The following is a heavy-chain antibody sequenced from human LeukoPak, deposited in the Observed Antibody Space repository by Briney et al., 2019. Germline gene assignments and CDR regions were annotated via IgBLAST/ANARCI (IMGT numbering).Heavy chain of an antibody. CDR2: ITGSGGST. Sequence: GSLRLSYAASGFTFNTYAMNWVRQAPGKGLEWVSTITGSGGSTYYADSVKGRFTISRDNSKNTLYLQMNSLRAEDTAVYYCAKDLGDLSRPVDYWGQGTLVTVSS. V-gene: IGHV3-23*01. CDR3: AKDLGDLSRPVDY. CDR1: GFTFNTYA. D-gene: IGHD3-10*01. J-gene: IGHJ4*02.